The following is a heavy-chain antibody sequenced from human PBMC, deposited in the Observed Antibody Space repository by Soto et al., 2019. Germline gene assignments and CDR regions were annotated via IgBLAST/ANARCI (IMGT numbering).Heavy chain of an antibody. V-gene: IGHV1-8*01. D-gene: IGHD3-10*01. CDR2: MNPNSGNT. Sequence: GASVKVSCKASGYTFTSYDINWVRQATGQGLEWMGWMNPNSGNTGYAQRFQGRVTMTRNTSISTAYKELSSLRSEATAVYYCARVLVGSYYYGSGRGSKFDPWGQGPLVTVSS. CDR1: GYTFTSYD. CDR3: ARVLVGSYYYGSGRGSKFDP. J-gene: IGHJ5*02.